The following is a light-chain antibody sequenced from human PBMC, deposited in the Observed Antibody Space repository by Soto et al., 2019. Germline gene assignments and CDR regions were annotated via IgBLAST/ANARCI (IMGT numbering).Light chain of an antibody. CDR3: QQYHKWPLT. Sequence: EIVLTQSPATLSVSPGERATLSCRASQSVSSNLAWYQQKPGQAPRLLIYGASTRATGIPARFSGSGSGTEFILTISSLQSEDFAVYYCQQYHKWPLTFGGGTKVDTK. CDR2: GAS. V-gene: IGKV3-15*01. CDR1: QSVSSN. J-gene: IGKJ4*01.